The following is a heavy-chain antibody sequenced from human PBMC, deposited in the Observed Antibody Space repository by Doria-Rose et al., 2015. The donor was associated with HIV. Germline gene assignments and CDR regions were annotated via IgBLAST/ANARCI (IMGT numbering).Heavy chain of an antibody. CDR1: GASVSSRGYY. CDR2: TYYTGTS. CDR3: ARMGSYRELDY. V-gene: IGHV4-31*03. D-gene: IGHD3-3*01. Sequence: LTCRVSGASVSSRGYYWNWIRQVPGKGLESLGYTYYTGTSDYSPPLKSRLNMAVDTSKNQFSLKLSFVTVADTAVYYCARMGSYRELDYWGQGALVIVSA. J-gene: IGHJ4*02.